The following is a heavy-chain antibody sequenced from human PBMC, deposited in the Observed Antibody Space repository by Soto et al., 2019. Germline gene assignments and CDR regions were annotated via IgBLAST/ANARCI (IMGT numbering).Heavy chain of an antibody. CDR3: ARGSVQLERRVSGGSVYYYYMDV. J-gene: IGHJ6*03. CDR2: INHSGST. D-gene: IGHD1-1*01. Sequence: SETLSLTCAVYGGSFSGYYWSWIRQPPGKGLEWIGEINHSGSTNYNPSLKRRVTISVDTSKNQFSLKLSSVTAADTAVYYCARGSVQLERRVSGGSVYYYYMDVWGKGTTVTVSS. CDR1: GGSFSGYY. V-gene: IGHV4-34*01.